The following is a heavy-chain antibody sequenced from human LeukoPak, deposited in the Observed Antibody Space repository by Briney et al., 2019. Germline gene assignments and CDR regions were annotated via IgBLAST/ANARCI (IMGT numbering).Heavy chain of an antibody. V-gene: IGHV1-2*04. CDR1: GYTFTGYY. J-gene: IGHJ6*04. D-gene: IGHD2-2*01. Sequence: GASVKVSCKASGYTFTGYYMHWVRQAPGQGLEWMGWINPNSGGTNYAQKFQGWVTMTRDTSISTDYMELSRLRSDDTAVYYCAREYVVPAYYYYGMDVWGKGTTVTVSS. CDR3: AREYVVPAYYYYGMDV. CDR2: INPNSGGT.